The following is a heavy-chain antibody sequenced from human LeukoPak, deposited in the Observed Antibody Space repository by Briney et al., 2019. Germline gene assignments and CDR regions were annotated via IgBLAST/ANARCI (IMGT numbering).Heavy chain of an antibody. D-gene: IGHD2-15*01. CDR1: GFTFSSYA. V-gene: IGHV3-30-3*01. Sequence: GGSLRLSCAASGFTFSSYAIHWVRQAPGKGLEWVAVISYDGDNKYYADSVKGRFTISRGNAKNSLYLQMNSLRAEDTAVYYCAREHCSGGSCKFDYWGQGTLVTVSS. CDR2: ISYDGDNK. J-gene: IGHJ4*02. CDR3: AREHCSGGSCKFDY.